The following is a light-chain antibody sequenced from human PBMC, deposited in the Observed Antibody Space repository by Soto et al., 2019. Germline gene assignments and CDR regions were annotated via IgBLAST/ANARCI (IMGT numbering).Light chain of an antibody. CDR2: VSS. Sequence: QSVLTQPPSVSGAPGQRVTISCTGSSSNIGAGYDVHWYQQVPGRAPELLIYVSSNRPSGVPDRFSGSKSGTSASLAITGLQAEDEADYYCQSFDSSLTAWVFGGGTKLTVL. CDR3: QSFDSSLTAWV. J-gene: IGLJ3*02. V-gene: IGLV1-40*01. CDR1: SSNIGAGYD.